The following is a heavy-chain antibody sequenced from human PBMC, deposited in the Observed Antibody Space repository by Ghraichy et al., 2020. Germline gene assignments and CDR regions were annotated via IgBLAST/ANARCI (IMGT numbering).Heavy chain of an antibody. V-gene: IGHV4-4*09. CDR1: GGSISSYY. CDR2: IYTSGST. CDR3: ATAPAVDTAMVIPFDY. Sequence: SETLSLTCTVSGGSISSYYWSWIRQPPGKGLEWIGYIYTSGSTNYNPSLKSRVTISVDTSKNQFSLKLSSVTAADTVVYYCATAPAVDTAMVIPFDYWGQGTLVTVSS. D-gene: IGHD5-18*01. J-gene: IGHJ4*02.